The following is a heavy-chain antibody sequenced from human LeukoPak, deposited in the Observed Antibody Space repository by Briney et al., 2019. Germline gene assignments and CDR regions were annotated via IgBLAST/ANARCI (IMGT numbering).Heavy chain of an antibody. CDR1: GGTFTSYG. D-gene: IGHD6-13*01. CDR3: ARDSGYSSSWVFDY. Sequence: ASVKVFCKASGGTFTSYGISWVRQAPGQGLEWMGWISAYNGNTNYAQKLQGRVTMTTDTSTSTAYMELRSLRSDDTAVYYCARDSGYSSSWVFDYWGQGTLVTVS. V-gene: IGHV1-18*01. J-gene: IGHJ4*02. CDR2: ISAYNGNT.